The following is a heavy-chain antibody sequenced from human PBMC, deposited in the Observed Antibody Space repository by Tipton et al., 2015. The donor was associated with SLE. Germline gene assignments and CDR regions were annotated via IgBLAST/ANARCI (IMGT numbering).Heavy chain of an antibody. CDR2: ISGRGGGT. CDR3: AKVGAYCGGDCYFGWYFDV. D-gene: IGHD2-21*01. J-gene: IGHJ2*01. Sequence: GSLRLSCTASGFTFNTYWMSWVRQAPGKGLEWVSGISGRGGGTYYADSVKGRFTISRDSSKNTLYLQMNSLRAEDTALYYCAKVGAYCGGDCYFGWYFDVWGRGTLVTVSS. CDR1: GFTFNTYW. V-gene: IGHV3-23*01.